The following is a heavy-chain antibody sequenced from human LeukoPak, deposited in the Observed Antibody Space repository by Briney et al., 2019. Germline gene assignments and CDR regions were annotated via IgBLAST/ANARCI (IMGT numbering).Heavy chain of an antibody. J-gene: IGHJ4*02. CDR3: VGYYVGKFDY. D-gene: IGHD4-23*01. Sequence: RGSLRLSCAASGFVASDNYMSWVRQAPGQGLEWVSLIYTSGITKYTDSVKGRFTISRDNAKNTLYLQMNTLSAEDTAVYYCVGYYVGKFDYWGQGTLVTVSS. CDR2: IYTSGIT. V-gene: IGHV3-66*02. CDR1: GFVASDNY.